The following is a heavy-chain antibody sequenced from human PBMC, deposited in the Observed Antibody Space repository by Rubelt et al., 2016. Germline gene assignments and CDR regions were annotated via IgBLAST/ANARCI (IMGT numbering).Heavy chain of an antibody. CDR1: GYSISSGYY. CDR2: IYHSGGT. D-gene: IGHD6-19*01. Sequence: QVQLQESGPGLVKPSETLSLTCTVSGYSISSGYYWGWIRQPPGKGLEWIGSIYHSGGTDYNPSLKGRVTRSVDTSKNQFSLKLSCVTAADTAVYYCARDHSSGWYLEGFFDYWGQGTLVTVSS. CDR3: ARDHSSGWYLEGFFDY. J-gene: IGHJ4*02. V-gene: IGHV4-38-2*02.